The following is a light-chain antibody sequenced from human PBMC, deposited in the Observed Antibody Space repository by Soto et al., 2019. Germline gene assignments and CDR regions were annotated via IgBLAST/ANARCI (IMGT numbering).Light chain of an antibody. Sequence: QSALTQPASVSGSPGQSITISCTGTSSDVGSYNLVSWYQQYPGKAPKLIIYEVTKRPSGISDRFSGSKSGTTASLTISGLQTEDEADYYCCSFAGSLSYVFGTGTKLTVL. CDR3: CSFAGSLSYV. CDR1: SSDVGSYNL. J-gene: IGLJ1*01. CDR2: EVT. V-gene: IGLV2-23*02.